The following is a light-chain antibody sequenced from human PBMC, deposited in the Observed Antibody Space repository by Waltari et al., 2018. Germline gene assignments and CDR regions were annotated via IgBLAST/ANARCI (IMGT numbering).Light chain of an antibody. CDR1: QSISTW. J-gene: IGKJ1*01. CDR3: QHYSTYSRT. V-gene: IGKV1-5*03. CDR2: KAS. Sequence: DIQMTQFPSTLSASVGDRVTITCWASQSISTWLAWYQQKPGKAPKLLISKASILESGVPSRISGSGSGTEFTLTINSLQPDDFATYYCQHYSTYSRTFGQGTKVEIK.